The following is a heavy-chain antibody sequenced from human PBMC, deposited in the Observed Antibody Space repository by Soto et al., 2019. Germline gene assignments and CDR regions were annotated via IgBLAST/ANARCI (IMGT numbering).Heavy chain of an antibody. CDR1: GYTFTSYG. V-gene: IGHV1-18*01. D-gene: IGHD3-22*01. CDR2: ISAYNGNT. J-gene: IGHJ3*02. Sequence: ASVKVSCKASGYTFTSYGISRVRQAPGQGIEWMGWISAYNGNTNYAQKLQGRVTTTTDTSTSTAYMELRSLRSDDTAVYYCEXNRCSGYANDAFDIWGQGTMVTVSS. CDR3: EXNRCSGYANDAFDI.